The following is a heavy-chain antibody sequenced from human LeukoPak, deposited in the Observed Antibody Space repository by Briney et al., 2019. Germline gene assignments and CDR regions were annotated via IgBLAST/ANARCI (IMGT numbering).Heavy chain of an antibody. V-gene: IGHV1-2*02. CDR1: GYTFTDYY. D-gene: IGHD6-19*01. J-gene: IGHJ4*02. CDR3: ARALQSLVPYYFDY. CDR2: INPNTGGT. Sequence: ASVKVSCKASGYTFTDYYLHWVRQAPGQGLEWMGWINPNTGGTDYAQNFQGRVALTRDTSISTAYVDLSSLTSDDTAVYYCARALQSLVPYYFDYWGQGTLVTVSS.